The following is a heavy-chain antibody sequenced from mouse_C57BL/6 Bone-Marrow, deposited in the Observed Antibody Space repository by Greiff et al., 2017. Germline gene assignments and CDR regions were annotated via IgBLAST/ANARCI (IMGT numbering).Heavy chain of an antibody. J-gene: IGHJ3*01. D-gene: IGHD2-1*01. V-gene: IGHV5-12*01. CDR3: AREVVYYASFAY. CDR1: GFTFSDYY. CDR2: ISNGGGST. Sequence: EVQGVESGGGLVQPGGSLKLSCAASGFTFSDYYMYWVRQTPEKRLEWVAYISNGGGSTYYPDTVKGRFTISRDNAKNTLYLQMSRLKSEDTAMYYCAREVVYYASFAYWGQGTLVTVSA.